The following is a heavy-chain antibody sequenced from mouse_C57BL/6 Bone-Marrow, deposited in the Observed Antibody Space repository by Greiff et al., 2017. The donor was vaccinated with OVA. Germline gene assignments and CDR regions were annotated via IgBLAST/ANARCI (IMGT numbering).Heavy chain of an antibody. CDR1: GYTFTSYW. CDR2: IHPNSGST. Sequence: QVQLQQPGAELVKPGASVKLSCKASGYTFTSYWMHWVKQRPGQGLEWIGMIHPNSGSTNYNEKFKSKATLTVDKSSSTAYMQLSSLTSEDAAVYYCARRSLYYGSSYYAMDYWGQGTSVTVSS. D-gene: IGHD1-1*01. CDR3: ARRSLYYGSSYYAMDY. J-gene: IGHJ4*01. V-gene: IGHV1-64*01.